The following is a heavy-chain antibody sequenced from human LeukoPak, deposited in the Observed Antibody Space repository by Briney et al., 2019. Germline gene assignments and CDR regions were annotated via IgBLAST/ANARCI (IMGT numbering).Heavy chain of an antibody. Sequence: GGSLRLSCTASGFTFSNYAMSWVRQAPGKGLEWVSYISSIYNSIYYADSVKGRFTISRDNAKNSLYLQMNSLRAEDTAVYYCARDIDTGYVGDAFDMWGRGTMVTVSS. D-gene: IGHD5-12*01. V-gene: IGHV3-48*03. J-gene: IGHJ3*02. CDR3: ARDIDTGYVGDAFDM. CDR1: GFTFSNYA. CDR2: ISSIYNSI.